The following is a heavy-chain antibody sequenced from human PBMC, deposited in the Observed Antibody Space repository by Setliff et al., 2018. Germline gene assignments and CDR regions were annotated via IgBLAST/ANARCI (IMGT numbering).Heavy chain of an antibody. D-gene: IGHD3-22*01. CDR2: IYYSGST. Sequence: SETLSLTCTVSGGSISSHYWSWIRQPPGKGLGWIGSIYYSGSTNYNPSLKSRVTISVDTSKNQFSLKLSSVTAADTAVYYCARDSAPSYYYDSSGYPFDPWGQGTLVTVSS. J-gene: IGHJ5*02. CDR1: GGSISSHY. CDR3: ARDSAPSYYYDSSGYPFDP. V-gene: IGHV4-59*11.